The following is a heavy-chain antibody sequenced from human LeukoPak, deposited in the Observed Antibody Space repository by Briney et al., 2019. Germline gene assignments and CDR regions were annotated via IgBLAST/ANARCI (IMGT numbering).Heavy chain of an antibody. J-gene: IGHJ6*02. V-gene: IGHV6-1*01. D-gene: IGHD1-26*01. CDR1: GDSVSSNTAA. CDR2: TYYRSKWYN. Sequence: SQTLSLTCAISGDSVSSNTAAWNWIRQSPSRGLEWLGRTYYRSKWYNDFAVSVKSRTTINPDTSKNQFSLQLNSMTPEDTAVYYCARGEASSHGMDVWGQGTTVTVSS. CDR3: ARGEASSHGMDV.